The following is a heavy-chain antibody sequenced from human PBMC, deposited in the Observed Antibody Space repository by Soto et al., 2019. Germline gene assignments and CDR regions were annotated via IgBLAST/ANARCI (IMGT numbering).Heavy chain of an antibody. CDR1: GYTFTSYA. V-gene: IGHV1-3*01. CDR3: ARDHTIYNGMDV. Sequence: WASVKVSCKASGYTFTSYAMHWVRQAPGQRLEWMGWINAGNGNTKYSQKFQGRVTITRDTSASTAYMELSSLRSEDTAVYYCARDHTIYNGMDVWGQGTTVTVSS. D-gene: IGHD3-3*01. CDR2: INAGNGNT. J-gene: IGHJ6*02.